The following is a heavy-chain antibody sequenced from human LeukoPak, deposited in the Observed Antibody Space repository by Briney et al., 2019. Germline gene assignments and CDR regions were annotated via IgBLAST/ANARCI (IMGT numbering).Heavy chain of an antibody. CDR1: GATITSGDYY. Sequence: SHTLSLTCTVSGATITSGDYYWSWIRQPPGKGLEWIGYIYYSGSTYYNPSLKSRVAISVDTSNHQVSLEPRSVACADTGVYYCASVAYKRSYCERWGRGTLVTVSS. V-gene: IGHV4-30-4*08. D-gene: IGHD1-26*01. CDR2: IYYSGST. CDR3: ASVAYKRSYCER. J-gene: IGHJ4*02.